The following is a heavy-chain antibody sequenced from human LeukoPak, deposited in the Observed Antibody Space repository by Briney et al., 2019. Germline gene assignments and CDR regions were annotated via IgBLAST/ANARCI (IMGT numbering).Heavy chain of an antibody. CDR1: GGTFSSYA. J-gene: IGHJ4*02. CDR3: ARAREYCSGGSCYGEYFDY. V-gene: IGHV1-69*04. CDR2: IIPIFGIA. Sequence: SVKVSCKASGGTFSSYAISWVRQAPGQGLEWMGRIIPIFGIANYAQKFQGRVTITADKSTSTAYMELSSLRSEDTAVYYCARAREYCSGGSCYGEYFDYWGQGTLVTVSS. D-gene: IGHD2-15*01.